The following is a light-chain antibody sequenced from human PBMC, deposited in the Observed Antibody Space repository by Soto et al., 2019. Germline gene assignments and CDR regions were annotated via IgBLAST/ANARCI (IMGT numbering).Light chain of an antibody. CDR2: GAS. V-gene: IGKV1-9*01. Sequence: DIRLTQSPSTLSASVGDTVTITCRASQSITTWLAWYQQKPGKGPNLLIYGASTLQSGVPARFSGSGSGTDFTLTISNLQPEDFATYYCQQLNAYPLTFGQGTRLEIK. CDR3: QQLNAYPLT. J-gene: IGKJ5*01. CDR1: QSITTW.